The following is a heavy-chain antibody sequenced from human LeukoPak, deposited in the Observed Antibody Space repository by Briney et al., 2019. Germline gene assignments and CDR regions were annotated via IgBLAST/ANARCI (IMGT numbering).Heavy chain of an antibody. CDR2: VNRDGSET. CDR1: GFSLSRHW. Sequence: TGGSLRLSCAASGFSLSRHWMTWVRQVPGRGPEWVANVNRDGSETYYLDSVKGRFTISKDNAKNSLYLQMNSLRAEDTALYHCARNNGMDVWGQGTTVIVSS. CDR3: ARNNGMDV. J-gene: IGHJ6*02. V-gene: IGHV3-7*03.